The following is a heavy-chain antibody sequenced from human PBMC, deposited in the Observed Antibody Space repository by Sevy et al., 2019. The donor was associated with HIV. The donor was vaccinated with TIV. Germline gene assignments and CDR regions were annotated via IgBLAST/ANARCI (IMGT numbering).Heavy chain of an antibody. Sequence: GGSLRLSCSASGFTFSSYAMHWVRQAPGKGLEYVSAISSNGGSTYYADSVKGRFTISRDNYKNTLYLQMSNVRVEDTAVYYCAKKLGATTRDAFDVWGQGTMVTVSS. D-gene: IGHD1-26*01. CDR3: AKKLGATTRDAFDV. J-gene: IGHJ3*01. V-gene: IGHV3-64D*06. CDR1: GFTFSSYA. CDR2: ISSNGGST.